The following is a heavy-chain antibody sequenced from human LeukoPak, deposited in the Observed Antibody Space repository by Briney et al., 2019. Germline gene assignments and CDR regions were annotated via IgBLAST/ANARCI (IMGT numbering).Heavy chain of an antibody. V-gene: IGHV1-69-2*01. Sequence: GATVKISCKVSGHNFTDYFMHWVQQAPGKGLEWMGVVDPEDGETIYAEKFQGSVTMSADRSTDTAYMELRSLRSEDTAVYYCATAWDFWSGYSLDSWGQGTLVTVSS. J-gene: IGHJ4*02. CDR3: ATAWDFWSGYSLDS. CDR2: VDPEDGET. CDR1: GHNFTDYF. D-gene: IGHD3-3*01.